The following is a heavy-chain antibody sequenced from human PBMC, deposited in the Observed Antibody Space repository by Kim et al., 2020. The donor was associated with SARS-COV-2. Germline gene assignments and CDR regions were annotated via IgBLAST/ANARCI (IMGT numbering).Heavy chain of an antibody. Sequence: SETLSLTCAVYGGSFSGYYWSWIRQPPGKGLEWIGEINHSGSTNYNPSLKSRVTISVDTSKNQFSLKLSSVTAADTAVYYCARGRGSLVRGVHRYWFDPWGQGTLVTVSS. J-gene: IGHJ5*02. CDR2: INHSGST. CDR1: GGSFSGYY. V-gene: IGHV4-34*01. D-gene: IGHD3-10*01. CDR3: ARGRGSLVRGVHRYWFDP.